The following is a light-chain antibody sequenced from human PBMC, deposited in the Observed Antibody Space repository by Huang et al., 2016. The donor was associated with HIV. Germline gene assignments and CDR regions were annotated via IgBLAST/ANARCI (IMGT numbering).Light chain of an antibody. Sequence: DILLTQSPDSLAVSLGERATLTCRSSRSLLFASNSKNFLAWYQQKPGQSPKLLMCMASVRESGVPERFTGSGSGTEFTLTIASLQAEDVSVYYCQQFYNMPYTFGRGTRLEI. V-gene: IGKV4-1*01. CDR2: MAS. CDR1: RSLLFASNSKNF. J-gene: IGKJ2*01. CDR3: QQFYNMPYT.